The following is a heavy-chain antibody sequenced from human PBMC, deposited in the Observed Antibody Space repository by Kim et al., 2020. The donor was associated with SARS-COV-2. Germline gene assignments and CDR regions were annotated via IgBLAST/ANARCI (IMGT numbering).Heavy chain of an antibody. CDR1: SFTMRNNA. V-gene: IGHV3-23*01. CDR2: ISGGEDTT. D-gene: IGHD3-10*01. J-gene: IGHJ3*01. CDR3: AKCTMIRGSLMSGNTFD. Sequence: GGSLRLSCEASSFTMRNNAMTWVRQAPGKGLEWVSTISGGEDTTYYADSVRGRFSISRDNSKDTLYLQMNSLRADDTAVYYCAKCTMIRGSLMSGNTFD.